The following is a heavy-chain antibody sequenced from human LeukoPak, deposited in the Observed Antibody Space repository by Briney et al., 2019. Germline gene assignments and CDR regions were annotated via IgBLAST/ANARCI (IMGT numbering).Heavy chain of an antibody. D-gene: IGHD3-10*01. CDR3: ARDRGRSALDDAFDI. CDR2: ISGSGGST. CDR1: GFTFSSYG. V-gene: IGHV3-23*01. Sequence: PGGTLRLSCAASGFTFSSYGMSWVRQAPGKGLEWVSAISGSGGSTYYADSVKGRFTISRDNAQNSLFLQMNSLSAEDTAVYYCARDRGRSALDDAFDIWGQGTRVTVSS. J-gene: IGHJ3*02.